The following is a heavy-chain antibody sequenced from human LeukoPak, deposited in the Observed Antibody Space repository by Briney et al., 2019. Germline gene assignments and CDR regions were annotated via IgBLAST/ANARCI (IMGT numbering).Heavy chain of an antibody. D-gene: IGHD4-17*01. CDR1: GSTFSSYA. Sequence: PGGSLRLSCAASGSTFSSYAMHWVRQAPGKGLEWVAVISYDGSNKYYADSVKGRFTISRDNSKNTLYLQMNSLRAEDTAVYYCARGGKDCGDYWYFDLWGRGTLVTVSS. CDR3: ARGGKDCGDYWYFDL. J-gene: IGHJ2*01. CDR2: ISYDGSNK. V-gene: IGHV3-30-3*01.